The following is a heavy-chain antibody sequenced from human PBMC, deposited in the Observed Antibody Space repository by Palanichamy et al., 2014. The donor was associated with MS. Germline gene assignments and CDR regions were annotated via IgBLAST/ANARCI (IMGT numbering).Heavy chain of an antibody. J-gene: IGHJ3*02. CDR3: ARDPASFIAVAGNDAFDI. CDR2: IWYDGSNK. Sequence: GLEWVAVIWYDGSNKYYADSVKGRFTISRDNSKNTLYLQMNSLRAEDTAVYYCARDPASFIAVAGNDAFDIWGQGTMVTVSS. D-gene: IGHD6-19*01. V-gene: IGHV3-33*01.